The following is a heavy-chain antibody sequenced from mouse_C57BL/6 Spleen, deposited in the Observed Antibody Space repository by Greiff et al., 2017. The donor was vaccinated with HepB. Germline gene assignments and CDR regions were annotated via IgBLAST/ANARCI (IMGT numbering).Heavy chain of an antibody. Sequence: EVQLVESGGGLVKPGGSLKLSCAASGFTFSDYGMHWVRQAPEKGLEWVAYISSGSSTIYYADTVKGRFTISRGNAKNTLFLQMTSLRSEDTAMYYCARLIYYYGSSYDAMDYWGQGTSVTVSS. CDR1: GFTFSDYG. V-gene: IGHV5-17*01. CDR3: ARLIYYYGSSYDAMDY. J-gene: IGHJ4*01. CDR2: ISSGSSTI. D-gene: IGHD1-1*01.